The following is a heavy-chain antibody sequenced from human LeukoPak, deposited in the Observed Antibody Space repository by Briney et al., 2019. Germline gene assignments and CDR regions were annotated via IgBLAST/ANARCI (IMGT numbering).Heavy chain of an antibody. CDR3: SRDPSNTSGWYAWADY. J-gene: IGHJ4*02. V-gene: IGHV1-18*01. Sequence: ASVKDSCKASGFTFTRYGFNWVRQAPGQGLEWMGWISAYNGDTKYAQKFQDRLTMTTDTSMTTAYMELRSLRSDDTAVYYCSRDPSNTSGWYAWADYWGQGTLVTVSS. CDR1: GFTFTRYG. D-gene: IGHD6-19*01. CDR2: ISAYNGDT.